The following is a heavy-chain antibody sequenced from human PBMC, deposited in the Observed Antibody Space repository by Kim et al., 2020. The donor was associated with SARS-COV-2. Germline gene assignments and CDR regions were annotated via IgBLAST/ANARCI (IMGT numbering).Heavy chain of an antibody. CDR3: ARRTAAPGGWFDR. V-gene: IGHV4-39*01. CDR1: GGSISTSSYF. CDR2: IYYSWST. D-gene: IGHD6-13*01. Sequence: SETLSLTCTVSGGSISTSSYFWGWFRQPPGKGLEWIGNIYYSWSTYYNPSLKSRVTISLDTSKNQFSLKLTSVTAADTAVYYCARRTAAPGGWFDRWGPGTLVTVSS. J-gene: IGHJ5*02.